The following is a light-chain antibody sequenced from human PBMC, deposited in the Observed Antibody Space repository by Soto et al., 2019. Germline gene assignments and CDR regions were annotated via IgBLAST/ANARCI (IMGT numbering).Light chain of an antibody. CDR1: SGTIVANY. CDR2: EDT. V-gene: IGLV6-57*02. Sequence: NFMLAQPHSVSESPGKTVTISCTGSSGTIVANYVQWYQQRPGSAPTTVIFEDTQRPSGVPDRFSGSIDRSSNSASLTISGLKTEDEADYCCQSSDSNNHVVFGGGTKLTVL. CDR3: QSSDSNNHVV. J-gene: IGLJ2*01.